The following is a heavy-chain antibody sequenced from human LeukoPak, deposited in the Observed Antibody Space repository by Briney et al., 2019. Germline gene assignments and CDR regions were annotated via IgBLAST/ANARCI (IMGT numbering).Heavy chain of an antibody. Sequence: ASVKVSCKVSGYTFTSYVMHWVRQAPGQRLEWMGWISAYNGNTNYAQKLQGRVTMTTDTSTSTAYMELRSLRSDDTAVYYCARDLPPGYCSSTSCPKYWFDPWGQGTLVTVSS. D-gene: IGHD2-2*01. J-gene: IGHJ5*02. CDR3: ARDLPPGYCSSTSCPKYWFDP. V-gene: IGHV1-18*01. CDR2: ISAYNGNT. CDR1: GYTFTSYV.